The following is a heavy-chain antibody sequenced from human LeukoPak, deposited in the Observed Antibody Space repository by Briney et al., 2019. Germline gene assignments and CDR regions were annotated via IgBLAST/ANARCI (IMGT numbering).Heavy chain of an antibody. V-gene: IGHV3-53*01. D-gene: IGHD2/OR15-2a*01. J-gene: IGHJ4*02. CDR3: ALLSGGTFDY. CDR1: GFVVTANY. Sequence: PGGSLRLSCAGSGFVVTANYLAWARQAPGKGLEWVSTISIGGGTYYGDSVKGRSAISRDESTNTLSLHLDSLRVEDMGVYYCALLSGGTFDYWGQGTQVTVAS. CDR2: ISIGGGT.